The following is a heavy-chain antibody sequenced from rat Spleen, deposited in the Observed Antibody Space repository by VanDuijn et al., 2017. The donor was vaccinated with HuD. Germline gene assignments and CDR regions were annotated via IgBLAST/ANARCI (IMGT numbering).Heavy chain of an antibody. J-gene: IGHJ3*01. Sequence: EVQLVESGGGLVQPGRSLKLSCVASGFTFNNYWMTWIRQAPGKGLEWIGEINKDSRRINYSPFLKDKFTISRDNAQNTLYLQMDSLRSEDTATYYCTTRYYDGTYYYNWFAYWGQGTLVTVSS. CDR2: INKDSRRI. D-gene: IGHD1-12*02. CDR3: TTRYYDGTYYYNWFAY. V-gene: IGHV4-2*01. CDR1: GFTFNNYW.